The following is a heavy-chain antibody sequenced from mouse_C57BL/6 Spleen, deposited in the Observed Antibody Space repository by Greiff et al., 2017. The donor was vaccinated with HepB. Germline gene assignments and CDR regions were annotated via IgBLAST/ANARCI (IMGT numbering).Heavy chain of an antibody. CDR1: GYTFTSYW. CDR3: ARKAQARGWFAY. J-gene: IGHJ3*01. Sequence: QVQLKQPGAELVKPGASVKMSCKASGYTFTSYWITWVKQRPGQGLEWIGDIYPGSGSTNYNEKFKSKATLTVDTSSSTAYMQLSSLTSEDSAVYYCARKAQARGWFAYWGQGTLVTVSA. V-gene: IGHV1-55*01. D-gene: IGHD3-2*02. CDR2: IYPGSGST.